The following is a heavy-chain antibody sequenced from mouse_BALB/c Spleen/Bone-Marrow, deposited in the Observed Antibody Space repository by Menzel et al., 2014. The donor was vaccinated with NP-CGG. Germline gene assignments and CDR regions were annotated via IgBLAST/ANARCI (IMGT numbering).Heavy chain of an antibody. D-gene: IGHD1-1*01. Sequence: EVKLMESGPELEKPGASVEISCKASGYSFTGYNMNWVKQSDGRSLEWIGNIDPYCGGTSYNQKFRGKDTLTVDKSSSTAYMQLTSLTSEDPAVYYCARNHFGSNSLGYWGQGTLVTVSA. J-gene: IGHJ3*01. CDR3: ARNHFGSNSLGY. CDR2: IDPYCGGT. CDR1: GYSFTGYN. V-gene: IGHV1S135*01.